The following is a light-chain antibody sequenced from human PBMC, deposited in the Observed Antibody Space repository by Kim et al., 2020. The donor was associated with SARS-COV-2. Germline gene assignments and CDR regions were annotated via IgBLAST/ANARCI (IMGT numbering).Light chain of an antibody. CDR2: RDS. CDR1: NIGSKN. Sequence: SYELTQPLSVSVALGQTARITCGGNNIGSKNVHWYQQKPGQAPVLVIYRDSNRPSGIPERFSGSNSGNMATLTISRAQAGDEADYYCQVWDSSIWVFGGGTQLTVL. CDR3: QVWDSSIWV. J-gene: IGLJ3*02. V-gene: IGLV3-9*01.